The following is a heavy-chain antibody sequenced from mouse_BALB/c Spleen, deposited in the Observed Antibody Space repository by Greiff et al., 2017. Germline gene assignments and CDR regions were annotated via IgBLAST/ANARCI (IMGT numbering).Heavy chain of an antibody. Sequence: VQGVESGAELVRPGTSVKVSCKASGYAFTNYLIEWVKQRPGQGLEWIGVINPGSGGTNYNEKFKGKATLTADKSSSTAYMQLSSLTSDDSAVYFCARRYDGYPDYWGQGTTLTVSS. J-gene: IGHJ2*01. D-gene: IGHD2-3*01. CDR2: INPGSGGT. V-gene: IGHV1-54*01. CDR1: GYAFTNYL. CDR3: ARRYDGYPDY.